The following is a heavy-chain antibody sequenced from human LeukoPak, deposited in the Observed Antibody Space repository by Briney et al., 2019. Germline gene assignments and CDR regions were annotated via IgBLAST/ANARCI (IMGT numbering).Heavy chain of an antibody. Sequence: PGGSLRLSCAASGFTFSSYNMNWVRQAPGKGLEWVSFISSSSGYIYYADSVKGRFTISRDNAKNSLYLQMNSLRAEDTAVYYCAELGITMIGGVWGKGTTVTISS. J-gene: IGHJ6*04. CDR3: AELGITMIGGV. CDR2: ISSSSGYI. V-gene: IGHV3-21*01. D-gene: IGHD3-10*02. CDR1: GFTFSSYN.